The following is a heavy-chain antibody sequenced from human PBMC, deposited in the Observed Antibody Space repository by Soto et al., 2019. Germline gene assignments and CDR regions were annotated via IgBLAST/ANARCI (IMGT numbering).Heavy chain of an antibody. CDR3: ARPGYSSGWPNDY. J-gene: IGHJ4*02. D-gene: IGHD6-19*01. V-gene: IGHV1-18*04. CDR1: GYTXSSYG. Sequence: SXKVSFKASGYTXSSYGIRLVRQAPGQGLEWMGWISAYNGNTNYAQKLQGRVTITTDTSTSTAYMELRSLRSDDTAVYYCARPGYSSGWPNDYWGQGTLVTVSS. CDR2: ISAYNGNT.